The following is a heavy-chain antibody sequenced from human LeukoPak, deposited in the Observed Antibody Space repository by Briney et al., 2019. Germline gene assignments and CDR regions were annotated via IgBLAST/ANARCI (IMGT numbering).Heavy chain of an antibody. D-gene: IGHD6-6*01. J-gene: IGHJ4*02. CDR1: GHTFTDYY. V-gene: IGHV1-2*02. CDR3: ARGGTAARPFDY. CDR2: INPNSGGA. Sequence: GASVKVSCKASGHTFTDYYIHWVRQAPGQGLEWMGWINPNSGGADYAQKFQVRVTVTRDTSISTAYMELTSLRSDDTALYYCARGGTAARPFDYWGQGTLVTVSS.